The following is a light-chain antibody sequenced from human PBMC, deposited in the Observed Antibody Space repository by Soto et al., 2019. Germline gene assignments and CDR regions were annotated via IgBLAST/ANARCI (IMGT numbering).Light chain of an antibody. CDR3: QQSCSTLIT. CDR1: QTLSSY. Sequence: DIQMTQSHSSLSASVGDRFTITFRASQTLSSYLNWYQQKPGKAPKLLIYVASSLQGGVPSRFSGSGSGTDFTLTIGSLQPDDFATYYCQQSCSTLITFGHGALLEVK. J-gene: IGKJ5*01. V-gene: IGKV1-39*01. CDR2: VAS.